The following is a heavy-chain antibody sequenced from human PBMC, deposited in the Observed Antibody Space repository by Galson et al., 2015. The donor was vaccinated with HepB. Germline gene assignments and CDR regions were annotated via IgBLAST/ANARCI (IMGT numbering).Heavy chain of an antibody. CDR2: IRYDGSNK. D-gene: IGHD5-18*01. CDR1: GFTFSSYG. CDR3: AKTDYSYGYPFDY. Sequence: SLRLSCAASGFTFSSYGMHWVRQAPGKGLEWVAFIRYDGSNKYYADSVKGRFTISRDNSKNTLYLQMNSLRAEDTAVYYCAKTDYSYGYPFDYWGQGTLVTVSS. V-gene: IGHV3-30*02. J-gene: IGHJ4*02.